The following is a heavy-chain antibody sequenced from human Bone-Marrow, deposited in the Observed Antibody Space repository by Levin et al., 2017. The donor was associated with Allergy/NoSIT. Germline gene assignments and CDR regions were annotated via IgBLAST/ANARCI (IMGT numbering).Heavy chain of an antibody. V-gene: IGHV3-23*01. J-gene: IGHJ4*02. Sequence: GGSLRLSCAASGFTFSNYVMTWVRQAPGKGLEWVSVISDSGTNTHYADSVKGRFTISRDNSKNTLYLQMNSLRVEDTAVYYCAKGVQEVLSYFDYWGQGTLVTVSS. CDR3: AKGVQEVLSYFDY. D-gene: IGHD2-8*02. CDR1: GFTFSNYV. CDR2: ISDSGTNT.